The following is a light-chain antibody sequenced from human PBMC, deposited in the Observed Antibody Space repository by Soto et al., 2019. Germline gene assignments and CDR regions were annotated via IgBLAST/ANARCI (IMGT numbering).Light chain of an antibody. CDR2: DAS. J-gene: IGKJ2*01. CDR1: QSISSW. V-gene: IGKV1-5*01. Sequence: DIQMTQSPSTLSASVGDRVTITCRASQSISSWLAWYQQKPGKDPKLLIYDASSLESGVPSRFSGSGSGTEFTLTISSLQPDDFATYYCQQYNSYLYTFGQGTKLESK. CDR3: QQYNSYLYT.